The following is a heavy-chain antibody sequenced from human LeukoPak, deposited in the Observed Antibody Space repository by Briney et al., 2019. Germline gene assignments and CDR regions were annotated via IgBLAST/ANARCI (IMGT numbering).Heavy chain of an antibody. V-gene: IGHV1-69*13. J-gene: IGHJ5*02. CDR2: IIPIFGTA. D-gene: IGHD3-16*01. Sequence: SVKVSCKASGGTFSSYAISWVRQAPGQGLEWMGGIIPIFGTANYAQKFQGRVTITADESTSTAYMELSSLRSEDTAVYYCARDWGRRIWFDPWGQGTLVTVSS. CDR1: GGTFSSYA. CDR3: ARDWGRRIWFDP.